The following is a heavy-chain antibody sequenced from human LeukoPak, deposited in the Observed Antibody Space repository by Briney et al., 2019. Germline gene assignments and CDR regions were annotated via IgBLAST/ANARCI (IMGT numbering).Heavy chain of an antibody. V-gene: IGHV4-59*12. CDR1: GGSISSYY. J-gene: IGHJ3*02. CDR2: IYYSGST. Sequence: SETLSLTCTVSGGSISSYYWSWIRQPPGKGLEWIGYIYYSGSTNYNPSLKSRVTMSVDTSKNQFSLKLSSVTAADTAVYYCARDLSIAAAGSVAFDIWGQGTMVTVSS. CDR3: ARDLSIAAAGSVAFDI. D-gene: IGHD6-13*01.